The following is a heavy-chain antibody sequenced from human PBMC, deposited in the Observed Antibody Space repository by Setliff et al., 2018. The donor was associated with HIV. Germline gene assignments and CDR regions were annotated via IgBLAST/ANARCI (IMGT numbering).Heavy chain of an antibody. Sequence: SETLSLTCTVSGGSISSGGYYWSWIRQHPGKGLEWIGYIYYSGGTYYNPSLKSRVTISVDTAKNQFSLKLSSVTAAYTAVYYCARVPTNPDFYYYYMDVWGKGTTVTVSS. V-gene: IGHV4-31*03. CDR1: GGSISSGGYY. CDR3: ARVPTNPDFYYYYMDV. CDR2: IYYSGGT. J-gene: IGHJ6*03.